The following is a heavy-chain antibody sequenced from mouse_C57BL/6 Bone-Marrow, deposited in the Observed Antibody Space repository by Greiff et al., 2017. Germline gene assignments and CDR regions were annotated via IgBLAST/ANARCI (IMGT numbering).Heavy chain of an antibody. Sequence: EVQLQQSGPVLVKPGPSVKISCKASGFTFTDYYMHWVKQSHGKSLEWIGLVYPYNGGTSYNQKFKGKATLTVDTSSSTAYMELNSLTSEDSAVYYCARAYYYGSSYVRFAYWGQGTLVTVSA. J-gene: IGHJ3*01. CDR1: GFTFTDYY. V-gene: IGHV1-36*01. CDR3: ARAYYYGSSYVRFAY. CDR2: VYPYNGGT. D-gene: IGHD1-1*01.